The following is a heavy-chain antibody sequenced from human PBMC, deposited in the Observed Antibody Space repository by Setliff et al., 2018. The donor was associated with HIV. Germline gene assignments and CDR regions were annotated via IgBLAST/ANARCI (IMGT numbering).Heavy chain of an antibody. CDR2: VHTNVRT. J-gene: IGHJ4*02. D-gene: IGHD3-3*01. CDR3: ARDRFGVPAND. Sequence: SETLSLTRTVSGASVASGDSYWSWIRLPAGKGLEWIGHVHTNVRTNYHPSLNSRVTISADISKNEFSLNLRSVTAADTAVYFCARDRFGVPANDWGQGILVTVSS. V-gene: IGHV4-61*09. CDR1: GASVASGDSY.